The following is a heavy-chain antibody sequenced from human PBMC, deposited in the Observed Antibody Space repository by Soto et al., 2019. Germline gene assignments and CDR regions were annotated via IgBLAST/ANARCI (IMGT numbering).Heavy chain of an antibody. Sequence: PCGCMGLGCVSSGVSVTISVMAGARQAPGKGMEWVANINQDGGGTYYVDSVEGRFTISRDNAKDSLYLQMNSLRGEDTALYYCARYCRGSGRYFFDYPGQAPLVTVPS. CDR2: INQDGGGT. CDR1: GVSVTISV. V-gene: IGHV3-7*03. J-gene: IGHJ4*02. D-gene: IGHD6-19*01. CDR3: ARYCRGSGRYFFDY.